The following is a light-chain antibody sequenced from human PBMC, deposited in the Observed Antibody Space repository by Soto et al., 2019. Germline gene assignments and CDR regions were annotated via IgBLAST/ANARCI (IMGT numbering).Light chain of an antibody. Sequence: QSVLTQSPSASGTPGQRVSISCSGSSSNIGSNNVYWYQQFPGSAPRFLIYPNSPRPSGVPDRFSASKSGTSASPVISGLRPEDEATYYCATWDDSPSGRSWVFGGGTKVTVL. CDR2: PNS. CDR1: SSNIGSNN. J-gene: IGLJ3*02. V-gene: IGLV1-47*01. CDR3: ATWDDSPSGRSWV.